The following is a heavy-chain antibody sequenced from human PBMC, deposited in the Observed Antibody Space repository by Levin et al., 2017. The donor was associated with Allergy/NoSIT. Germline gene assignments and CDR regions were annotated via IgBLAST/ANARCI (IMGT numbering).Heavy chain of an antibody. D-gene: IGHD6-19*01. Sequence: GESLKISCKASGYTFTSYGISWVRQAPGQGLEWMGWISAYNGNTNYAQKLQGRVTMTTDTSTSTAYMELRSLRSDDTAVYYCARVAPLIAVAGTTQAFDIWGQGTMVTVSS. CDR2: ISAYNGNT. J-gene: IGHJ3*02. CDR3: ARVAPLIAVAGTTQAFDI. CDR1: GYTFTSYG. V-gene: IGHV1-18*01.